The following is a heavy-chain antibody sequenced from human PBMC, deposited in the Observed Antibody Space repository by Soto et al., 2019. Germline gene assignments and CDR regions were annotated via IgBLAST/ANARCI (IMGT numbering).Heavy chain of an antibody. D-gene: IGHD3-22*01. Sequence: SETLSLPCTFSGCFISSYYWSWLPPPPGQGLEWIGYIYYSGSTNYNPSLKSRVTISVDASKNQFSLKLSSVTAADTAVYYCARVYYYDSSGQPAFDIWGQGTMVTVSS. V-gene: IGHV4-59*01. CDR3: ARVYYYDSSGQPAFDI. J-gene: IGHJ3*02. CDR1: GCFISSYY. CDR2: IYYSGST.